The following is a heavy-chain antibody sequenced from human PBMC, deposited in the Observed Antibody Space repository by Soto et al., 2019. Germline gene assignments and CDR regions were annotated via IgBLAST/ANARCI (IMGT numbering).Heavy chain of an antibody. CDR1: GGSIRSYC. CDR3: ARDARLLWFGESPTLDYYYYYMDV. D-gene: IGHD3-10*01. J-gene: IGHJ6*03. CDR2: ICNSGTT. V-gene: IGHV4-59*12. Sequence: SETLSLTCTVSGGSIRSYCWTWIRQPPGEGLEWIGCICNSGTTNYNPSLKSRVAISIDTQKNQFSLKLSSVTAADTAVYYCARDARLLWFGESPTLDYYYYYMDVWGKGTTVTVSS.